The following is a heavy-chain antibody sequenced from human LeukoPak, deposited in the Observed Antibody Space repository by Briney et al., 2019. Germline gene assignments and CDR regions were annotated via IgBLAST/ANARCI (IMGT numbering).Heavy chain of an antibody. V-gene: IGHV3-48*01. D-gene: IGHD3-3*01. CDR1: GFTFSSHS. J-gene: IGHJ4*02. CDR2: ISSCSSAR. CDR3: ARMSGSRLPGY. Sequence: GGSLRLSCAASGFTFSSHSINWVRQAPGKGLEWVSYISSCSSARYYADSVKGRFTISRDDARNSLYLQMNSLRAEDTAVYYCARMSGSRLPGYWGQGALVTVSS.